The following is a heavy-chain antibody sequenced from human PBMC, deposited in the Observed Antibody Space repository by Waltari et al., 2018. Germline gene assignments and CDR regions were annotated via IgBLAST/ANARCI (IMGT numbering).Heavy chain of an antibody. CDR1: GFTFSSYR. Sequence: EVQLVESGGGLVKPGGSLRLSCAASGFTFSSYRMTWVRQAPGKGLEWGSSISSSSSYIYYADSVKGRFTISRDNAKNSLYLQRNRLRAEDTAVYYCARVPVLRYFDWLLDHYYGMDVWGQGTTVTVSS. CDR2: ISSSSSYI. V-gene: IGHV3-21*01. D-gene: IGHD3-9*01. CDR3: ARVPVLRYFDWLLDHYYGMDV. J-gene: IGHJ6*02.